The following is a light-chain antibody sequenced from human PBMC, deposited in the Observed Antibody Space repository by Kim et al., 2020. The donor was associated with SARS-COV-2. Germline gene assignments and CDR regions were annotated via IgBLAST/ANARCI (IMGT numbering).Light chain of an antibody. J-gene: IGLJ6*01. CDR2: RDN. CDR1: SKNVGNEG. Sequence: LTQPPSVSKGLRQTATLTCIGNSKNVGNEGAAWLQQHQGHPPKLLFYRDNNRPSGISERLSASRSGNTASLTITGLQPEDEADYYCSAWDTSLSAWVFGGGTKVTVL. CDR3: SAWDTSLSAWV. V-gene: IGLV10-54*01.